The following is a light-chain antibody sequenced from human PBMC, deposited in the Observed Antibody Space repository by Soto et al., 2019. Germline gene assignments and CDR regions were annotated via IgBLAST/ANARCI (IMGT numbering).Light chain of an antibody. CDR2: NAA. J-gene: IGKJ5*01. V-gene: IGKV3-11*01. CDR1: QSVSIY. CDR3: QQRSNWPPKIT. Sequence: EILWAQSPATLSLSPGQRATLPCRPSQSVSIYLAWYQHKPGQAPRLLLYNAANSATGMPARFSGSGSGTDVTLTISSRGPEDFAVYYCQQRSNWPPKITFGQGTRLEIK.